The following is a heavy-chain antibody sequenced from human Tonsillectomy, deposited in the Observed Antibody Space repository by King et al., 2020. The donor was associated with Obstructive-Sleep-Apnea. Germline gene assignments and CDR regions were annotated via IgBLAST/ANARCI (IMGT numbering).Heavy chain of an antibody. D-gene: IGHD6-6*01. CDR2: IYIGGST. V-gene: IGHV3-66*01. J-gene: IGHJ4*02. CDR3: ARDVQIAARGN. CDR1: GFTVSSNY. Sequence: VQLVESGGGLVQPGGSLRLSCAASGFTVSSNYVSWVRQAPGKGLEWVSVIYIGGSTYYADSVKDRFTISRDNSKNTLYLQMDSLRAEDTAVYYCARDVQIAARGNWGQGTLVTVSS.